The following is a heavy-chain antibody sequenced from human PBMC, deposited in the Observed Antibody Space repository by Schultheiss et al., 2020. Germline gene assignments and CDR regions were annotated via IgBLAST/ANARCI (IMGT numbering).Heavy chain of an antibody. D-gene: IGHD4-11*01. V-gene: IGHV4-30-2*01. CDR1: GGSISSGGYS. J-gene: IGHJ6*02. Sequence: LRLSCAVSGGSISSGGYSWSWIRQPPGKGLEWIGYIYHSGSTYYNPSLKSRVTLSVDTSKNQFSLKLSSVTAADTAVYYCARDRYSNSYYYYYGMDVLFRGTTVKVSS. CDR2: IYHSGST. CDR3: ARDRYSNSYYYYYGMDV.